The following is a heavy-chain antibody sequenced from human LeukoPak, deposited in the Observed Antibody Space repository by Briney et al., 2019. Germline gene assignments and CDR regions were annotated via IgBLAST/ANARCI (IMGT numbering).Heavy chain of an antibody. CDR1: GYTFTNYY. CDR2: INPISGST. CDR3: GRVLDSGYGREHYDYYAMGV. Sequence: EASVKVSCKASGYTFTNYYMQWMRQAPGQGLEWMGIINPISGSTSYAQKFQARVSMTRDTSTSTVYMELSSLRSEDTAVYYCGRVLDSGYGREHYDYYAMGVWGQGTTVTVS. J-gene: IGHJ6*02. V-gene: IGHV1-46*03. D-gene: IGHD5-12*01.